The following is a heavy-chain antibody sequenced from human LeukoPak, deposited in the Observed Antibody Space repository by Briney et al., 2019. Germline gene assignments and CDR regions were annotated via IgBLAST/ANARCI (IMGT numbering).Heavy chain of an antibody. J-gene: IGHJ4*02. V-gene: IGHV3-53*01. D-gene: IGHD3-10*01. Sequence: PGGSLRLSCAASGFTVSNNYMTWVRQVPGKGLEWVSLIYSGGTTYYADSVKGRFTISRDNSKSTLYLQMNSLRAEDTAVYYCASGEWPQNYWGQGTLVTVSS. CDR3: ASGEWPQNY. CDR2: IYSGGTT. CDR1: GFTVSNNY.